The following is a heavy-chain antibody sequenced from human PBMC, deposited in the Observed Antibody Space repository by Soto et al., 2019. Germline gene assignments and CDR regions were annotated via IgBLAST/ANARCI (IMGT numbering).Heavy chain of an antibody. J-gene: IGHJ6*02. V-gene: IGHV3-15*07. D-gene: IGHD5-12*01. CDR1: GFTFSNAW. Sequence: EVQLVESGGGLVKPGGSLRLSCAASGFTFSNAWMNWVRQAPGKGLEWVGRIKSKTDGGTTDYAAPVKGRFTISRDDSKNTLYLQMNSLKTEDTAVYYCTTTAGPGVATKNYYYYGMDVWGQGTTVTVSS. CDR3: TTTAGPGVATKNYYYYGMDV. CDR2: IKSKTDGGTT.